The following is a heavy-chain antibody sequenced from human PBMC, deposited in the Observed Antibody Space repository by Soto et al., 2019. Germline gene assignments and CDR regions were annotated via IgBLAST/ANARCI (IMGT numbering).Heavy chain of an antibody. CDR1: GFSFSNYA. CDR3: ARTVGREWLVSGYDY. CDR2: ISYDGSEK. J-gene: IGHJ4*02. V-gene: IGHV3-30-3*01. Sequence: QVQLVESGGGVVQPGRSMRLSCAASGFSFSNYAMHWVRQAPGKGLEWVAVISYDGSEKYFADSVKGRFTISRDNSKNTLYLQMNSLRPEVTAVYYCARTVGREWLVSGYDYWGQGSLVTVSS. D-gene: IGHD6-19*01.